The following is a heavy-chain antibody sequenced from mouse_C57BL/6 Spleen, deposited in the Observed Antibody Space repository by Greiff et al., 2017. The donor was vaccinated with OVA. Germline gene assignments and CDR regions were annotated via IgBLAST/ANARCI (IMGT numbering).Heavy chain of an antibody. CDR3: ARDDYDEFAY. V-gene: IGHV5-16*01. D-gene: IGHD2-4*01. CDR1: GFTFSDYY. Sequence: EVQRVESEGGLVQPGSSMKLSCTASGFTFSDYYMAWVRQVPEKGLEWVANINSDGSSTYYLDSLKSRFIISRDNAKNILYLQMSRLKAEDTATYYCARDDYDEFAYWGQGTLVTVSA. J-gene: IGHJ3*01. CDR2: INSDGSST.